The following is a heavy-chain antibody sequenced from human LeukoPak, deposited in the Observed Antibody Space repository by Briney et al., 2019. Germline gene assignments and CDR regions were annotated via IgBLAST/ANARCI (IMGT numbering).Heavy chain of an antibody. CDR1: GFTFSSYA. D-gene: IGHD6-13*01. J-gene: IGHJ4*02. CDR3: ARFIAAADY. CDR2: ISYDGSNK. Sequence: GGSLRLSCAASGFTFSSYAMHWVRQAPGKGLEWVAVISYDGSNKYYADSVKGRFTISRDNYKNTLYLQMNILRAEDTAVYYCARFIAAADYWGQGTLVTVSS. V-gene: IGHV3-30-3*01.